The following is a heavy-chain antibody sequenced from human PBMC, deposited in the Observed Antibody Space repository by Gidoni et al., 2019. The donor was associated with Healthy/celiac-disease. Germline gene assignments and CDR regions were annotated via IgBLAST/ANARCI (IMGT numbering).Heavy chain of an antibody. J-gene: IGHJ4*02. CDR2: IRSKAYGGTT. CDR1: GFTFGDYA. Sequence: EVQLVEPGGGLVQPGRSLRLSCTASGFTFGDYAMSWVRQAPGKGLEWVGFIRSKAYGGTTEYAASVKGRFTISRDDSKSIAYLQMNSLKTEDTAVYYCTRGYCSSTSCYPISFGYWGQGTLVTVSS. V-gene: IGHV3-49*04. D-gene: IGHD2-2*01. CDR3: TRGYCSSTSCYPISFGY.